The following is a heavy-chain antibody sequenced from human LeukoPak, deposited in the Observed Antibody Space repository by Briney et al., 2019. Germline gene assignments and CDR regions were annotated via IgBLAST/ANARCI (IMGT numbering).Heavy chain of an antibody. Sequence: SETLSLTCAFYGGSFSGYYWSWIRQPPGKGLEWIGEINHSGITNYNPSLKSRVTISAQTSKNQFSLKLTSVTAADTAVYYCARGPTLLDWGQGTLVTVSS. CDR3: ARGPTLLD. CDR1: GGSFSGYY. CDR2: INHSGIT. V-gene: IGHV4-34*01. J-gene: IGHJ4*02.